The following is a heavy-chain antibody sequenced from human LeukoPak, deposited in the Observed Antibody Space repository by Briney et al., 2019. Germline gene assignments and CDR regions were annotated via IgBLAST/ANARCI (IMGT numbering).Heavy chain of an antibody. CDR3: ARGLGVPYYYSFGYYADY. D-gene: IGHD3-22*01. Sequence: ASVKVSCKASGYTLTSYTISWVRQAPGQGLESMGWISAYNGNTKYAQKFQGRVTLTTDTSTSTAYMDLRSLRSDDTAVYYCARGLGVPYYYSFGYYADYWGPGTLVTVSS. CDR1: GYTLTSYT. J-gene: IGHJ4*02. CDR2: ISAYNGNT. V-gene: IGHV1-18*01.